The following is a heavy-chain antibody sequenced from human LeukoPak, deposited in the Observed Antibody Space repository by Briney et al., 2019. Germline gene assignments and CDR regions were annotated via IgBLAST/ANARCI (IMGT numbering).Heavy chain of an antibody. D-gene: IGHD6-6*01. V-gene: IGHV3-23*01. CDR1: GFAFNNYA. CDR2: ITDSGGDT. Sequence: GGSLRLSCAASGFAFNNYAMSWVRQAPGKGLEWVSAITDSGGDTYSADSVKGRFTISRDNSRNTLYLQMNSLRVEDTAIYYCAKGSRPSRPYYFDSWGQGTLVTVSS. CDR3: AKGSRPSRPYYFDS. J-gene: IGHJ4*02.